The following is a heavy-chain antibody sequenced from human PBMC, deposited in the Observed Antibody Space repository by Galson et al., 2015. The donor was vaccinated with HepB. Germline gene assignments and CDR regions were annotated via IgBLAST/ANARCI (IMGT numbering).Heavy chain of an antibody. D-gene: IGHD1-1*01. Sequence: CAISGDSVSSNNVAWNWIRQSPSRGLEWQGRTYYRSKWFNEYAVSMKSRITINPDTSKNQFSLQLNSVTPEDTAVYYCARGRPTYFAMDVWGQGTTVTVSS. V-gene: IGHV6-1*01. CDR3: ARGRPTYFAMDV. J-gene: IGHJ6*02. CDR2: TYYRSKWFN. CDR1: GDSVSSNNVA.